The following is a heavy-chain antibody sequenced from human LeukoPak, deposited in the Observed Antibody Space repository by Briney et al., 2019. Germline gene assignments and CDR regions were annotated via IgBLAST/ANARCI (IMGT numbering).Heavy chain of an antibody. D-gene: IGHD2-2*01. CDR1: GFTFSSYS. Sequence: GGSLRLSCAASGFTFSSYSMNWVRQAPGKGLEWVSSISSSSSYIYYADSVKGRFTISRDNAKSALYLQMNSLRAEDTAVYYCARDLIVVVPAAMYYYYGMDVWGQGTTVTVSS. CDR3: ARDLIVVVPAAMYYYYGMDV. V-gene: IGHV3-21*01. CDR2: ISSSSSYI. J-gene: IGHJ6*02.